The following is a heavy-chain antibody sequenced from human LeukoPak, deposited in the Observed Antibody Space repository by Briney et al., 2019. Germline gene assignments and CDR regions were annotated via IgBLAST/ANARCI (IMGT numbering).Heavy chain of an antibody. D-gene: IGHD1-1*01. V-gene: IGHV3-21*01. Sequence: PGGSLRLSCAASGFTFSSYSMNWVRQAPGKGLEWVSSISSSSSNIYYADSVKGRFTISRDNAKNSLYLQMNSLRVEDTAVYYCARCTTGRTFGSLREIKRSREIDYWGQGTLVTVSS. CDR1: GFTFSSYS. J-gene: IGHJ4*02. CDR3: ARCTTGRTFGSLREIKRSREIDY. CDR2: ISSSSSNI.